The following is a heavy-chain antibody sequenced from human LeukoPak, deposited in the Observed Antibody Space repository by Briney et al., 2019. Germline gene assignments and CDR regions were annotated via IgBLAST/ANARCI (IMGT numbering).Heavy chain of an antibody. CDR3: ARGRVILVVVAAGSQRKNWFDP. J-gene: IGHJ5*02. CDR1: GGSFSGYY. Sequence: PSETLSLTCAVYGGSFSGYYWSWIRQPPGKGLEWIGEINHSGSTNYNPSLKSRVTISVDTSKNQFSLKLSSVTAADTAVYYCARGRVILVVVAAGSQRKNWFDPWGQGTLVTVSS. V-gene: IGHV4-34*01. D-gene: IGHD2-15*01. CDR2: INHSGST.